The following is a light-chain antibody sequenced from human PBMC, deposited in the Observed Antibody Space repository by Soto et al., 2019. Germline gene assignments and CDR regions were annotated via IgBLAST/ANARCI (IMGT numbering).Light chain of an antibody. CDR1: SSDVGGYNY. CDR3: SSYTSSSTYV. Sequence: QCVLTQPASVSGSPGQSITISCPGTSSDVGGYNYVSWYQQHPGKAPKLMIYDVSNRPSGVSNRFSGSKSGNTASLTISGLQAEDEADYYCSSYTSSSTYVFGTGTKVTV. J-gene: IGLJ1*01. CDR2: DVS. V-gene: IGLV2-14*01.